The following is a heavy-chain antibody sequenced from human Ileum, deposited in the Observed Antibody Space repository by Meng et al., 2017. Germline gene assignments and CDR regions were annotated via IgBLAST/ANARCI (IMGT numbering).Heavy chain of an antibody. CDR1: GGSLSSGEYC. V-gene: IGHV4-39*01. CDR3: ARHGHFTPDKYYFDS. Sequence: QVQLQESGPGLLKPSETLSFRCTVPGGSLSSGEYCWGWIRQPPGKGLEWIGSVYFTGYTYYSPSLMSRVTISVETSKNQFSLRLTSVTAADTGLYLCARHGHFTPDKYYFDSWGQGTLVTVSS. D-gene: IGHD3-3*02. CDR2: VYFTGYT. J-gene: IGHJ4*03.